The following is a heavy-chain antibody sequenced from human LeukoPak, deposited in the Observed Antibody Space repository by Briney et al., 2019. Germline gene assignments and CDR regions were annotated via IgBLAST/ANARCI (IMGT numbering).Heavy chain of an antibody. CDR3: ANVWGVVVAARF. CDR1: GFTFSDYY. CDR2: ISSSGSTI. V-gene: IGHV3-11*01. Sequence: PGGSLRLSCAASGFTFSDYYMSWIRQVPGKGLEWVSYISSSGSTIYYADSVKGRFTISRDNAKNSLYLQMNSLSPEDPAVYYCANVWGVVVAARFWGKGTTVSISS. D-gene: IGHD2-15*01. J-gene: IGHJ6*04.